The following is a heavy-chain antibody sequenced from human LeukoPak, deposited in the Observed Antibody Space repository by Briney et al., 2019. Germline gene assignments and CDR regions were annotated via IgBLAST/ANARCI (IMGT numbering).Heavy chain of an antibody. Sequence: PGGSLRLSCTASGFTFSSYWMHWVRQRPGKGLEWVSVISGSGGSTYYADSVKGRFTISRDNSKNTLYLQMNSLRAEDTAVYYCAAMDSGNYPYYFDYWGQGTLVTVSS. D-gene: IGHD1-26*01. J-gene: IGHJ4*02. V-gene: IGHV3-23*01. CDR3: AAMDSGNYPYYFDY. CDR2: ISGSGGST. CDR1: GFTFSSYW.